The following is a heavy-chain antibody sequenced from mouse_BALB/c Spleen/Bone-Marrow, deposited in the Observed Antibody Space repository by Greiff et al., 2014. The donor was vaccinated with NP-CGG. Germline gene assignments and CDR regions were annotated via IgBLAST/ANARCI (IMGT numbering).Heavy chain of an antibody. J-gene: IGHJ2*01. V-gene: IGHV2-9*02. CDR2: IWAGGST. CDR1: GFSLTSYG. D-gene: IGHD2-4*01. Sequence: QVQLQQSGPGLVAPSQTLSITCTVSGFSLTSYGVHWVRQPPGKGLEWLGIIWAGGSTNYNPALMSRLSISKDNSKSQVFLKMNSLQTYDTAIYYCARDLSIFYDYPLDYWGQGTTLTVSS. CDR3: ARDLSIFYDYPLDY.